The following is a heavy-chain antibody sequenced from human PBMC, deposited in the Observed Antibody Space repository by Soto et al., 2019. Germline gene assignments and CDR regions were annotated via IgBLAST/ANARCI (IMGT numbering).Heavy chain of an antibody. V-gene: IGHV4-30-4*01. D-gene: IGHD5-18*01. J-gene: IGHJ6*02. CDR3: AREGDLDTAMVNRPPDGMDV. CDR1: GGSISSGDYY. Sequence: LSLTCTVSGGSISSGDYYWSWIRQPPGKGLEWIGYIYYSGSTYYNPSLKSRVTISVDTSKSQFSLKLSSVTAADTAVYYCAREGDLDTAMVNRPPDGMDVWGQGSTVTVSS. CDR2: IYYSGST.